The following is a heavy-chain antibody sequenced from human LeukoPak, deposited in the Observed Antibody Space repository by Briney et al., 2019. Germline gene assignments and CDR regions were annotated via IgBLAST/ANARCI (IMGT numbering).Heavy chain of an antibody. CDR3: GRVRTGNTGSPEYLED. CDR2: LFYSGNT. CDR1: GGSITSYY. Sequence: PSETLSLTCTVSGGSITSYYCSWSRQPPGKGLEWIGYLFYSGNTNSNPSLKSRVTISADTSKNQFSLRLNSVTAADTAVYFCGRVRTGNTGSPEYLEDWGQGTLVTVSS. D-gene: IGHD5-12*01. J-gene: IGHJ1*01. V-gene: IGHV4-59*01.